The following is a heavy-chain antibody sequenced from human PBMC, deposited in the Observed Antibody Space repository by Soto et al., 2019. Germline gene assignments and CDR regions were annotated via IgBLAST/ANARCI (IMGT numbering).Heavy chain of an antibody. J-gene: IGHJ6*03. D-gene: IGHD1-1*01. V-gene: IGHV3-15*01. CDR3: ATDNDWNTIRPFYLDA. Sequence: GGSLRLSCAASGFTFSNAWMTWVRQAPGKGLEWVGRIRSGNDGGSTDYAAPVKGRFTMSRDDSKNTLYLHMNSLKTEDTAVYYCATDNDWNTIRPFYLDAWGIGTTVTVSS. CDR2: IRSGNDGGST. CDR1: GFTFSNAW.